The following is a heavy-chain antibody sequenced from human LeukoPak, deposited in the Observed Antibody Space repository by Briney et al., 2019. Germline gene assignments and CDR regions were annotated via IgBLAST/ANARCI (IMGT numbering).Heavy chain of an antibody. J-gene: IGHJ6*03. CDR2: ISYDGSNK. CDR3: ASDIVVVPAAMKGYYYYVDV. D-gene: IGHD2-2*01. Sequence: GRSLRLSCAASGFTFSSYAMHWVRQAPGKGLEWVAVISYDGSNKYYADSVKGRFTISRDNAKNSLYLQMNSLRAEDTAVYYCASDIVVVPAAMKGYYYYVDVWGKGTTVTVSS. CDR1: GFTFSSYA. V-gene: IGHV3-30-3*01.